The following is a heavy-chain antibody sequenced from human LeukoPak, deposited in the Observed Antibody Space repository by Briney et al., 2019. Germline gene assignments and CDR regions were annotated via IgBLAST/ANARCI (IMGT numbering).Heavy chain of an antibody. CDR3: ARDEVAFS. CDR2: IKQDGSEK. D-gene: IGHD5-12*01. V-gene: IGHV3-7*05. CDR1: GFTFSRYW. J-gene: IGHJ5*02. Sequence: GGSLRLSCAASGFTFSRYWVSWVRQAPGKGLEWVANIKQDGSEKYYVDSVKGRFTISRDNAKNSPYLQMNSLRAEDTAVYYCARDEVAFSWGQGTLVIVSS.